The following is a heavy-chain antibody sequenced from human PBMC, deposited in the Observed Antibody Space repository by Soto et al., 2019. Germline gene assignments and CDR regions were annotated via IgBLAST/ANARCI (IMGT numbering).Heavy chain of an antibody. V-gene: IGHV4-59*01. Sequence: SETLSLTCTVSGGSISSYYWSWIRQPPGKGLEWIGYIYYSGSTNYNPSLKSRVTISVDTSKNQFSLKLSSVTAADTAVYYCATNDYGDFSFDYWGQGTLVTVSS. CDR2: IYYSGST. CDR3: ATNDYGDFSFDY. J-gene: IGHJ4*02. D-gene: IGHD4-17*01. CDR1: GGSISSYY.